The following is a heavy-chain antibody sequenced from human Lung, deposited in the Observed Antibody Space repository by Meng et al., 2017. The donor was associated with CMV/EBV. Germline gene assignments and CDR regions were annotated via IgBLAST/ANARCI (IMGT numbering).Heavy chain of an antibody. CDR2: INPNSGGT. Sequence: SVKVSXKASGYTFTGYYMHWVRQAPGQGLEWMGWINPNSGGTNYAQKFQGRVTMTRDTSISTAYMELSRLRSDDTAVYYCARVFGVVVPLEGCMAVWGPGTXVNGSS. D-gene: IGHD2-2*01. J-gene: IGHJ6*02. V-gene: IGHV1-2*02. CDR1: GYTFTGYY. CDR3: ARVFGVVVPLEGCMAV.